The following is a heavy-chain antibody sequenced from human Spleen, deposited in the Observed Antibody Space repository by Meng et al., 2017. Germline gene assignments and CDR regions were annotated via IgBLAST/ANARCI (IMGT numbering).Heavy chain of an antibody. CDR2: IYHSGST. J-gene: IGHJ4*02. CDR1: GYSISSGYY. Sequence: GSLRLSCAVSGYSISSGYYWGWIRQPPGKGLEWIGSIYHSGSTYYNPSLKSRVTISVDTSKNQFSLKLSSVTAADTAVYYCATALHYDILTGYRYWGQGTLVTGAS. D-gene: IGHD3-9*01. CDR3: ATALHYDILTGYRY. V-gene: IGHV4-38-2*01.